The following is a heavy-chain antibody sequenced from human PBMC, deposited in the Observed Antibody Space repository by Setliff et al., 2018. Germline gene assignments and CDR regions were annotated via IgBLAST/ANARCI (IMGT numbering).Heavy chain of an antibody. CDR2: IYSSVST. V-gene: IGHV4-30-4*08. Sequence: TLSLTCTVSGGSISSGDYYWSWIRQPPGKGLEWIGYIYSSVSTYYNPSLKSRVSISVDTSKNQFSLKLSSVTAADTAVYYCARESRYYYDNLGTLDYWGQGTLVTVSS. J-gene: IGHJ4*02. CDR3: ARESRYYYDNLGTLDY. CDR1: GGSISSGDYY. D-gene: IGHD3-22*01.